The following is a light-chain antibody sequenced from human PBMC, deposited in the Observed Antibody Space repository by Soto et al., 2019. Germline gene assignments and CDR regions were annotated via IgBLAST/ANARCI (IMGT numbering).Light chain of an antibody. J-gene: IGKJ1*01. CDR2: HAS. Sequence: DIQMTQSPSTLSASVGDRVTITCRASQSIRSWLAWYRQKPGEAPKLLIYHASNLETGVPSRFSGSGSGTEFTLNISSLQPDDLATYYCQHYKAYSYTFGPGTKVEV. CDR1: QSIRSW. V-gene: IGKV1-5*03. CDR3: QHYKAYSYT.